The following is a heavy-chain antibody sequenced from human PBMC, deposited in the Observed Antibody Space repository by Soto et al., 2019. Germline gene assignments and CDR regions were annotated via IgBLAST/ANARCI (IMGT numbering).Heavy chain of an antibody. CDR2: FHYSDNT. CDR1: GGSISSGPYS. Sequence: QLQLQESGPGLVKPSETLSLTCTVSGGSISSGPYSWGWIRQPPGEGLEWIGTFHYSDNTYYNPSLESRVTISVDTSKNQFSLKVTSVTVADTAVYYCARLGGYCSSTSTNCYGHYGMDVWGQGTTVTVSS. D-gene: IGHD2-2*01. CDR3: ARLGGYCSSTSTNCYGHYGMDV. J-gene: IGHJ6*02. V-gene: IGHV4-39*01.